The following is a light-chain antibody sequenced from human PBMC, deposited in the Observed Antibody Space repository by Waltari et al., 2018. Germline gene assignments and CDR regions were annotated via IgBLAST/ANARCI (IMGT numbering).Light chain of an antibody. CDR2: KAS. CDR3: QQYDTVRLT. CDR1: EDIKKS. J-gene: IGKJ4*01. V-gene: IGKV1-33*01. Sequence: DVHLTQSPPSLSASIGYRVTITCQANEDIKKSLNWYQQKPGKAPKLLIYKASTLEPGVPSRFIGSGSGTHFAFTITSLQPDDFATYYCQQYDTVRLTFGGGTRLDIK.